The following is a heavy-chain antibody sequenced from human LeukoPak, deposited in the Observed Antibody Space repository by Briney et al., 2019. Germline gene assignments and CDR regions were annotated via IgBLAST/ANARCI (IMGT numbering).Heavy chain of an antibody. D-gene: IGHD1-26*01. V-gene: IGHV3-11*01. J-gene: IGHJ4*02. CDR3: ARDSYASGSDY. CDR1: GFTFNAYH. Sequence: PGGPLRLSCIASGFTFNAYHMSWIRQAPGKGLEWVSYITSTGSNIYYADSVKGRFTISRDNAKNSLYLQMNSLRADDTAVYFCARDSYASGSDYWGQGTLVTVSS. CDR2: ITSTGSNI.